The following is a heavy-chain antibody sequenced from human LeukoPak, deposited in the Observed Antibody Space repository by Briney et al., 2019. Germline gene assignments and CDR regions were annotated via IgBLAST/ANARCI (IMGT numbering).Heavy chain of an antibody. Sequence: SETLSLTCTVPGYSISSGYYWGWIRQPPGKGLEWIGSIYHSGSTYYNPSLKSRVTISVDTSKNQFSLKLSSVTAADTAVYYCARLASGYLNWGQGTLVTVSS. V-gene: IGHV4-38-2*02. CDR3: ARLASGYLN. J-gene: IGHJ4*02. D-gene: IGHD3-3*01. CDR2: IYHSGST. CDR1: GYSISSGYY.